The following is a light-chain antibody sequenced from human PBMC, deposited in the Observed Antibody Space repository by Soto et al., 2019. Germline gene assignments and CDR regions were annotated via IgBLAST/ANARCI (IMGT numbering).Light chain of an antibody. CDR1: QSVSNY. V-gene: IGKV1-9*01. J-gene: IGKJ5*01. Sequence: DIQMTQSPASLSASVGDRVTITCRASQSVSNYLNWYRQLPGKAPTLLIYSTSTLQSGVPSRFSGSESGAVFTLRISSLQPEDFATYYCQQLNSYPLTFGQGTRLEIK. CDR2: STS. CDR3: QQLNSYPLT.